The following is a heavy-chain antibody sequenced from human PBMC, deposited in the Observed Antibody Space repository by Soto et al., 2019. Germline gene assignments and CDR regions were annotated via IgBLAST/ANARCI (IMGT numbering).Heavy chain of an antibody. CDR2: IYYSGST. CDR1: GGSISSYY. V-gene: IGHV4-59*01. Sequence: QVQLQESGPGLVKPSETLSLTCTVSGGSISSYYWSWIRQPPGKGLEWIGYIYYSGSTNYNPSLKSRVTISVDTSKNQFSLKLSSVTAADTAVYYCASVLWFGELFDDAFDIWGQGTMVTVSS. D-gene: IGHD3-10*01. J-gene: IGHJ3*02. CDR3: ASVLWFGELFDDAFDI.